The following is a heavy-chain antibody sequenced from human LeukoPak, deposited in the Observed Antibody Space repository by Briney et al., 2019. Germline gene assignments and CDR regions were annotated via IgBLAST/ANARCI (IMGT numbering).Heavy chain of an antibody. J-gene: IGHJ3*02. V-gene: IGHV3-43*02. CDR2: ISGDGGST. CDR3: ACYGVAHAFDI. D-gene: IGHD4-17*01. Sequence: GGSLRLSCAASGFTFDDYAMHWVRQAPGKGLEWVSLISGDGGSTYYADSVKGRFTISRDNSKNSLYLQMNSLRTEDTGLYYCACYGVAHAFDIWGQGTMVTVSS. CDR1: GFTFDDYA.